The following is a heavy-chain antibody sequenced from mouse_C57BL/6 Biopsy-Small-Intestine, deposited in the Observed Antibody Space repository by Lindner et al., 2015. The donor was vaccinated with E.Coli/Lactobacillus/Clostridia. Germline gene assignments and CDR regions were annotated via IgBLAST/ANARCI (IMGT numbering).Heavy chain of an antibody. CDR1: GFTFSSYA. Sequence: VQLQESGGGLVKPGGSLKLSCAASGFTFSSYAMSWVRQTPEKRLEWVAAINTNGGSTYYPDTVKDRFTISRDNAKNTLYLQMSSLRSEDTALYYCARRYYSYYSYDYYALDYWGQGTSVTVSS. CDR2: INTNGGST. CDR3: ARRYYSYYSYDYYALDY. D-gene: IGHD2-12*01. J-gene: IGHJ4*01. V-gene: IGHV5-6-2*01.